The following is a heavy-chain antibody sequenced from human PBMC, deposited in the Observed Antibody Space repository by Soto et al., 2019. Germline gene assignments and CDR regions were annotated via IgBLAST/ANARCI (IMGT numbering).Heavy chain of an antibody. CDR2: ISGDGVTT. Sequence: EVQLVESGGDLVQRGGSLRLSCAASGFPFSSYWMHWVRHTPGKGLDWVARISGDGVTTYYADSVTGRFTVSRDNAKNTLSLQISGLRAEDTAVYYCAREYYGLLTGYYTDYCGQGTLGSVSS. D-gene: IGHD3-9*01. V-gene: IGHV3-74*01. CDR1: GFPFSSYW. CDR3: AREYYGLLTGYYTDY. J-gene: IGHJ4*02.